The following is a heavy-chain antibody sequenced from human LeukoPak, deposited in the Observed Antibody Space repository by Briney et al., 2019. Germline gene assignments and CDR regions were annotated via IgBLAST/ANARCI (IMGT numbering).Heavy chain of an antibody. CDR2: IYPGDSDT. CDR3: ARLGGPHSPFDN. Sequence: GESLKISCKSSGYSYTSYWIGWVLQMPGKGLEWMGIIYPGDSDTRYSRSFRGQVTISADKSLRTAYLQWRSLKASDTGIYFCARLGGPHSPFDNWGQGTRVIVSS. J-gene: IGHJ4*02. V-gene: IGHV5-51*01. CDR1: GYSYTSYW. D-gene: IGHD2-15*01.